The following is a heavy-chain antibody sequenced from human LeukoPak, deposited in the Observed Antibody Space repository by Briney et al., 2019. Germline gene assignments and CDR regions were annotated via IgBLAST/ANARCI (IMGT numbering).Heavy chain of an antibody. J-gene: IGHJ5*02. Sequence: WASVKVSCKASGYTFTSYGISWVRQAPGQGLEWMGWISAYNGNTNYAQKLQGRVTMTRDTSTSTVYMELSSLRSEDTAVYYCARYGSGSYSWFDPWGQGTLVTVSS. CDR3: ARYGSGSYSWFDP. D-gene: IGHD3-10*01. V-gene: IGHV1-18*01. CDR1: GYTFTSYG. CDR2: ISAYNGNT.